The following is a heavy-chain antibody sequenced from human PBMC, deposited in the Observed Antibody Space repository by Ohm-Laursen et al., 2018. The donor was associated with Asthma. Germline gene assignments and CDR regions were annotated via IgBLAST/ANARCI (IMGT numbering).Heavy chain of an antibody. CDR3: VRGLTVTYAFDH. V-gene: IGHV3-33*01. CDR2: IWYDGSNK. J-gene: IGHJ4*02. Sequence: SLRLSCAASGFTFSSYGMHWVRQAPGKGLEWVADIWYDGSNKYYADSVKGRFTISRDNSKNTLYMQMNSLRAEDTAVYYCVRGLTVTYAFDHWGQGTLLTVSS. CDR1: GFTFSSYG. D-gene: IGHD4-17*01.